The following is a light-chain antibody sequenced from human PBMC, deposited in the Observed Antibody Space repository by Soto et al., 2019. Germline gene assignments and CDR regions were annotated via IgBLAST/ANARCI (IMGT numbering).Light chain of an antibody. CDR3: CSYAGSSTFEV. J-gene: IGLJ1*01. V-gene: IGLV2-23*03. CDR2: EGS. Sequence: QSVLTQPASVSGSPGQSITISCTGTSNDVGSYNLVSWYQQHPGKAPKLMIYEGSKRPSGVSNRFSGSKSGNTASLTISWLQAEDEADYYCCSYAGSSTFEVFGTGTKVTVL. CDR1: SNDVGSYNL.